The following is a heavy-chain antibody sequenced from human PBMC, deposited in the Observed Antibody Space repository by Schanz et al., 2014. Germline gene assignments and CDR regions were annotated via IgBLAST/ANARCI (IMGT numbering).Heavy chain of an antibody. CDR1: GFTFSKYG. D-gene: IGHD6-19*01. V-gene: IGHV3-33*01. CDR3: ARDHQWLARFYMDV. Sequence: QVQLVESGGGVVQPGRSLRLSCAASGFTFSKYGVHWVRQAPGKGLEWVAVIWYDGSNEYYADSVKGRFTISRDNPKKTMYLQMNSLRAEDTAVYYCARDHQWLARFYMDVWGKGTTVTVSS. CDR2: IWYDGSNE. J-gene: IGHJ6*03.